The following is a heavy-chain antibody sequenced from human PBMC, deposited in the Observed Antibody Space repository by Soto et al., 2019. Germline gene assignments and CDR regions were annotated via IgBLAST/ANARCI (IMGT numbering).Heavy chain of an antibody. CDR3: ARAAHSGYDYYYYGMDV. Sequence: ASVKVSCKASGGTFSSYAISWVRQVPGQGLEWMGGIIPIFGTANYAQKFQGRVTITADESTSTAYMELSSLRSEDTAVYYCARAAHSGYDYYYYGMDVWGQGTTVTVSS. J-gene: IGHJ6*02. CDR2: IIPIFGTA. CDR1: GGTFSSYA. V-gene: IGHV1-69*13. D-gene: IGHD5-12*01.